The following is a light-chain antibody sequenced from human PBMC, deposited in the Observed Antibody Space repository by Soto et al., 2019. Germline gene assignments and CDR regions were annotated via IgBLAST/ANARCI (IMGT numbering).Light chain of an antibody. J-gene: IGKJ4*01. V-gene: IGKV3-15*01. Sequence: EVVLTQSPGTLSLSPGERVTLSCRASQSVASSYLAWYQQKPGRAPRLLFYSASSRATGVPARFSGSGSGTEFTLTISSLQSEDSALYYCQHYNHWPQLSFGGGTKLEI. CDR1: QSVASSY. CDR3: QHYNHWPQLS. CDR2: SAS.